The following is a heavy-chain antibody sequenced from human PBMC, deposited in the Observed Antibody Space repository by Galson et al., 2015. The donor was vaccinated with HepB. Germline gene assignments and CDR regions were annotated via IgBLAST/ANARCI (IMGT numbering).Heavy chain of an antibody. D-gene: IGHD1-1*01. CDR2: IWFDGSNK. CDR1: GFTFITYG. CDR3: ARSERLAEPFDS. J-gene: IGHJ4*02. V-gene: IGHV3-33*01. Sequence: SLRLSCAASGFTFITYGMHWVRQAPGKGLEWVAVIWFDGSNKYYADSVEGRFTISRDNSKNTLYLQMNSLTAEDTAVYYCARSERLAEPFDSWGQGTLVTVSS.